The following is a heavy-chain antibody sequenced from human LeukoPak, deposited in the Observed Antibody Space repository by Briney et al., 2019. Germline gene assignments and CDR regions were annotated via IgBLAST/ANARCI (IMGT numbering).Heavy chain of an antibody. Sequence: SETLSLTCTVSGGSISSSSYYWGWIRQPPGKGLEWIGSIYYSGSTYYNPSLKSRVTISVDTSKNQFSLKLSSVTAADTAVYYCARDLGGYSSSWLDYWGQGTLVTVSS. J-gene: IGHJ4*02. V-gene: IGHV4-39*07. CDR3: ARDLGGYSSSWLDY. CDR1: GGSISSSSYY. CDR2: IYYSGST. D-gene: IGHD6-13*01.